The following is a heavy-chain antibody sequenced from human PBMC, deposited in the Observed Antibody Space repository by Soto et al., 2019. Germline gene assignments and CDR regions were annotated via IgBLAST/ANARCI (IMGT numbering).Heavy chain of an antibody. CDR1: GGSISSSSYY. V-gene: IGHV4-39*01. CDR3: ASTGYSSGFDY. CDR2: IYYSGST. J-gene: IGHJ4*02. Sequence: SETLSLTCTVSGGSISSSSYYWGWIRQPPGKGLEWIGSIYYSGSTYYNPSLKSRVTISVDTSKNQFSLKLSSVTAADTAVYHCASTGYSSGFDYWGQGTLVTVSS. D-gene: IGHD6-19*01.